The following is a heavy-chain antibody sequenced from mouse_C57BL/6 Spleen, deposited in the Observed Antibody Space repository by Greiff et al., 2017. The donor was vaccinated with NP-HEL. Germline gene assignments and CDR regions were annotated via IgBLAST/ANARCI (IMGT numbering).Heavy chain of an antibody. CDR1: GFNIKDYY. Sequence: VQLQQSGAELVRPGASVKLYCTASGFNIKDYYMHWVKQRPEQGLEWIGRIDPEDGDTEYAPKFQGKATMTADTSSNTAYLQLSSLTSEDTAVYYCTTPYYGSSLGDFDVWGTGTTVTVSS. CDR3: TTPYYGSSLGDFDV. J-gene: IGHJ1*03. CDR2: IDPEDGDT. V-gene: IGHV14-1*01. D-gene: IGHD1-1*01.